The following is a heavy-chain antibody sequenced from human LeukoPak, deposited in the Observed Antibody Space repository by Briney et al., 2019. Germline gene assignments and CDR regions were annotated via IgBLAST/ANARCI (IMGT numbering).Heavy chain of an antibody. D-gene: IGHD6-19*01. CDR1: GGSISSSSYY. Sequence: SETLSLTCTVSGGSISSSSYYWGWIRQPPGKGLEWIGSIYYSGSTYYNPSLKSRVTISVDTSKNQFSLKLSSVTAADTAVYYCASLSIMWLVLGGFDYWGQGTLVTVSS. J-gene: IGHJ4*02. CDR3: ASLSIMWLVLGGFDY. V-gene: IGHV4-39*01. CDR2: IYYSGST.